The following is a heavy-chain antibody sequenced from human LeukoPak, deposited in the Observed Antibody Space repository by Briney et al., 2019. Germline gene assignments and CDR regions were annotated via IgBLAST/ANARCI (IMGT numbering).Heavy chain of an antibody. V-gene: IGHV3-23*01. CDR1: GFTFSTYG. CDR3: AKGSPFRERSGANCYFQD. D-gene: IGHD2-15*01. CDR2: IRNSGDSP. J-gene: IGHJ1*01. Sequence: GGSLRLSCAASGFTFSTYGMSWVRQASGKGLEWVSAIRNSGDSPYYADSVKGRFTISRDNSKNTLYLQMYSLRAEDTAEYYCAKGSPFRERSGANCYFQDWGQGTLVTVSS.